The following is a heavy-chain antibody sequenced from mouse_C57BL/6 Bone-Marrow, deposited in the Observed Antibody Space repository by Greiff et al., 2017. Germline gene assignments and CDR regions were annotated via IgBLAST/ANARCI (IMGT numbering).Heavy chain of an antibody. CDR3: ARGGYYGSNFFDY. Sequence: QVQLQQPGAELVMPGASVKLSCKASGYTFTSYWMHWVKQRPGQGLEWIGEIDPSDSYTNYNQKFKGKSTLTVDKSSSPAYMQLSSLTSEDSAVYYCARGGYYGSNFFDYWGQGTTLTVSS. CDR2: IDPSDSYT. V-gene: IGHV1-69*01. J-gene: IGHJ2*01. CDR1: GYTFTSYW. D-gene: IGHD1-1*01.